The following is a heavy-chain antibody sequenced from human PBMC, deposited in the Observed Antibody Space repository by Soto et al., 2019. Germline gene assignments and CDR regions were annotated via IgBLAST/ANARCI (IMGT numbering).Heavy chain of an antibody. V-gene: IGHV4-59*08. CDR2: VHHSWGS. Sequence: QVQLQESGPGLVKPSETMSLSCTVSGGSISSYYWSWFRQSPGKRMEWIGYVHHSWGSSYNPSLQSRVAISLDTSKSKFSPKVTSVTATDTAVYYCARQGFGPLHGLVDVWGQGTTVTVSS. D-gene: IGHD3-10*01. CDR3: ARQGFGPLHGLVDV. J-gene: IGHJ6*02. CDR1: GGSISSYY.